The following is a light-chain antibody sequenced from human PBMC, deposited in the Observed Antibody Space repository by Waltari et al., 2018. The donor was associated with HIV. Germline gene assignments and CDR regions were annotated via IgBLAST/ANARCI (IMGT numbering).Light chain of an antibody. CDR2: EAS. J-gene: IGKJ4*01. Sequence: EIVLTQSPATLSLSPGERATLSCRASQTISIYLAWYQQKPGQAPRLLIYEASKRATGIPARFSGSGSGTDFTLTISSLEPEDFAVYYCQQRSYWLTFGGGTKVEI. CDR3: QQRSYWLT. CDR1: QTISIY. V-gene: IGKV3-11*01.